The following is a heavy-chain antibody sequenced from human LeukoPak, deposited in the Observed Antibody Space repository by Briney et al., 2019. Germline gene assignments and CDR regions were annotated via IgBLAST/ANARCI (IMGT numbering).Heavy chain of an antibody. J-gene: IGHJ4*02. Sequence: PGRSLRLSCAASGFTFSSYGMHWVRQAPGKGLEWVAVISYDGSNKYYADSVKGRFTISRDNSKNTLYLQMNSLRAEDTAVYYCAKGGITYYDFWSGLTYYFDYWGQGTLVTVSS. CDR2: ISYDGSNK. CDR3: AKGGITYYDFWSGLTYYFDY. D-gene: IGHD3-3*01. CDR1: GFTFSSYG. V-gene: IGHV3-30*18.